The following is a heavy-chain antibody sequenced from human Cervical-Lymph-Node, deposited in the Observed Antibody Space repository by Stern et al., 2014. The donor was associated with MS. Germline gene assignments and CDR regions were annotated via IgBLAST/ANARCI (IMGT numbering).Heavy chain of an antibody. V-gene: IGHV5-51*03. CDR2: IFPRDSNT. D-gene: IGHD5-12*01. J-gene: IGHJ4*02. CDR3: ARSPATPSGYDRFDY. Sequence: VQLVESGAEVKKPGESLKISCEASGYLFDDYWIGWVRQMSGRGLELVAIIFPRDSNTRYSPSVQGQVTISPAKSISTAYLQCSTRKPPDPAIYYCARSPATPSGYDRFDYWGQGALVTVSS. CDR1: GYLFDDYW.